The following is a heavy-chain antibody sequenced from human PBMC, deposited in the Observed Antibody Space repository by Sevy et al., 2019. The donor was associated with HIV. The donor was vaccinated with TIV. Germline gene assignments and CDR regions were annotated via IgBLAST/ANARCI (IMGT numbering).Heavy chain of an antibody. CDR3: ARAVVVPAAIKGDIWFDP. Sequence: ASVKVSCKASGYTFTSYGISWVRQAPGQGLEWMGWISAYNGNTNYAQKLQGRVTMTTDTSTSTAYMKLRSLRSDDTAVYYCARAVVVPAAIKGDIWFDPWGQGTLVTVSS. V-gene: IGHV1-18*04. J-gene: IGHJ5*02. CDR1: GYTFTSYG. D-gene: IGHD2-2*01. CDR2: ISAYNGNT.